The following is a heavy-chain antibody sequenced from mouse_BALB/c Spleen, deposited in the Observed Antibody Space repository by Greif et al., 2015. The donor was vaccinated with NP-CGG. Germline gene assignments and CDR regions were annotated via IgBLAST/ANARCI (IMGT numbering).Heavy chain of an antibody. D-gene: IGHD1-2*01. CDR1: GFTFSSYT. J-gene: IGHJ1*01. CDR3: ARHAVLRPHWYFDV. V-gene: IGHV5-12-2*01. Sequence: EVKLMESGGGLVQPGGSLKLSCAASGFTFSSYTMSWVRQTPEKRLEWVAYISNGGGSAYYPDTVKGRFTISRDNAKNTLYLQMSSLKSEDTAMYYCARHAVLRPHWYFDVWGAGTTVTVSS. CDR2: ISNGGGSA.